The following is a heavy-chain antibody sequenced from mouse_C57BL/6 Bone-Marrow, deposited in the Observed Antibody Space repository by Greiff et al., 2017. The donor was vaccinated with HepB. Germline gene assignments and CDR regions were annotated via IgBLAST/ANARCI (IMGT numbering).Heavy chain of an antibody. CDR2: IDPETGGT. CDR1: GYTFTDYE. J-gene: IGHJ1*03. CDR3: TRPPYLYFDG. Sequence: QVQLQQSGAELVRPGASVTLSCKASGYTFTDYEMHWVKQTPVHGLEWIGAIDPETGGTAYNQKFKGKAILTADKSSSTAYMELRSLTSEDSAVYYCTRPPYLYFDGWGRGTTVTVSS. D-gene: IGHD6-1*01. V-gene: IGHV1-15*01.